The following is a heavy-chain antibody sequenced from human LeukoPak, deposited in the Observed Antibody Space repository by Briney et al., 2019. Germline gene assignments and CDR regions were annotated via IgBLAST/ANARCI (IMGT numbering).Heavy chain of an antibody. CDR3: ARGLSGDYYDSSGLDY. V-gene: IGHV1-69*13. CDR1: GYTFTSYA. J-gene: IGHJ4*02. Sequence: GASVKVSCKASGYTFTSYAISWVRQAPGQGLEWMGGIIPIFGTANYAQKFQGRVTITADESTSTAYMELSSLRSEDTAVYYCARGLSGDYYDSSGLDYWGQGTLVTVSS. CDR2: IIPIFGTA. D-gene: IGHD3-22*01.